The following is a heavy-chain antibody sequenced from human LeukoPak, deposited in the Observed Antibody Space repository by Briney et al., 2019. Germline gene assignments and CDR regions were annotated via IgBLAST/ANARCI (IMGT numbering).Heavy chain of an antibody. D-gene: IGHD3-10*01. Sequence: PSETLSLTCTVSGSSISSFYWSWIRQPPGKGLEWIGYIYYSGSTKYNPSLKSRATISVDTSKNQFSLKLSSVTAADTAVYYCARQRYASGNSYYLDYWGQGTLVTVSS. J-gene: IGHJ4*02. CDR3: ARQRYASGNSYYLDY. V-gene: IGHV4-59*08. CDR1: GSSISSFY. CDR2: IYYSGST.